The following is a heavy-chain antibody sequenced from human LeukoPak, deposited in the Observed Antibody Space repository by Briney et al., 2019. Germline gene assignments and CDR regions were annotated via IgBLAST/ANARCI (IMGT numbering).Heavy chain of an antibody. CDR3: ASLRERSYYARGFDY. V-gene: IGHV4-39*01. CDR1: GGSISSSSYY. Sequence: SETLSLTCTVSGGSISSSSYYWGWIRQTPGKGLEWIGSIYYSGSTFYSPSLKSRVTISVDTSKNQFSLKLSSVTAADTAVYYCASLRERSYYARGFDYWGQGTLVTVSS. D-gene: IGHD1-26*01. J-gene: IGHJ4*02. CDR2: IYYSGST.